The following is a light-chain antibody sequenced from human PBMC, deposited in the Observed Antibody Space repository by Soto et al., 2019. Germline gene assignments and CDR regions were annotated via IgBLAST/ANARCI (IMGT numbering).Light chain of an antibody. V-gene: IGKV4-1*01. CDR2: WAS. CDR1: QSVLYSSNNKNY. J-gene: IGKJ2*01. CDR3: QQHYRLPPT. Sequence: DIVMTQSPDSLAVSLGERATINCKSSQSVLYSSNNKNYLAWYQQKPGQPPKLLIYWASTRESGVPDRFSGSGSGTDCTLSIISLQAEDVAVYYCQQHYRLPPTFGQGTKLEIK.